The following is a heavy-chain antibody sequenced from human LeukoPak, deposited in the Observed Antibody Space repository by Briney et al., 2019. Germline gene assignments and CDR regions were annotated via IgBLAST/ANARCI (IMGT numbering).Heavy chain of an antibody. CDR2: INSDGSST. D-gene: IGHD2-2*01. V-gene: IGHV3-74*01. CDR3: ARVMADIVVVPAAMLYYYYYMDV. Sequence: GGSLRLSXAASGFTFSSYWMHWVGQAPGKGLVWVSRINSDGSSTSYADSVKGRFTISRDNAKNTLYLQMNSLRAEDTAVYYCARVMADIVVVPAAMLYYYYYMDVWGKGTTVTVSS. J-gene: IGHJ6*03. CDR1: GFTFSSYW.